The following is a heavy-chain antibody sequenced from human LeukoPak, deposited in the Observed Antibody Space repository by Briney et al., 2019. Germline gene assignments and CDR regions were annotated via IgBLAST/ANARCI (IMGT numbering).Heavy chain of an antibody. V-gene: IGHV3-21*01. Sequence: GGTLRLSCAASGFTFTSFGMSWVRQAPGKGLEWVSSISSSSSYIYYADSVKGRFTISRDNAKNSLYLQMNSLRAEDTAVYYCARGPRCDAGGLRWYRSAAFDIWGQGTMVTVSS. J-gene: IGHJ3*02. D-gene: IGHD4-23*01. CDR2: ISSSSSYI. CDR3: ARGPRCDAGGLRWYRSAAFDI. CDR1: GFTFTSFG.